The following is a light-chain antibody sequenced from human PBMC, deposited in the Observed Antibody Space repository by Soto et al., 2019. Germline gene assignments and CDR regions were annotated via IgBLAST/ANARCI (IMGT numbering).Light chain of an antibody. J-gene: IGLJ1*01. Sequence: QSVLTQPPSVSGAPGQRVTISCTGSSSNIGAGYDVNWYQHLPRTAPKLLIYGSSNRPSGVPDRFSGSKSGTSASLAITGLQAEDEADYFCSSYAGNSNLVFGIGTKVTVL. CDR3: SSYAGNSNLV. CDR2: GSS. V-gene: IGLV1-40*01. CDR1: SSNIGAGYD.